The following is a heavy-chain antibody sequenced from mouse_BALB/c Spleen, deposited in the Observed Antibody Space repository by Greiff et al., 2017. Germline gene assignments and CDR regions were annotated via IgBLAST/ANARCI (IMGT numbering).Heavy chain of an antibody. J-gene: IGHJ2*01. CDR1: GFSFTSYG. D-gene: IGHD1-1*01. Sequence: VQLQQSGPSLVQPSQSLSITCTASGFSFTSYGVHWVRQSPGKGLEWLGVIWRGGSTDYNAAFMSRLSITKDNSKSQVFFKMNSLQAYDTAIYFCATSSLYYFDYWGQGTTLTVSS. CDR3: ATSSLYYFDY. CDR2: IWRGGST. V-gene: IGHV2-5-1*01.